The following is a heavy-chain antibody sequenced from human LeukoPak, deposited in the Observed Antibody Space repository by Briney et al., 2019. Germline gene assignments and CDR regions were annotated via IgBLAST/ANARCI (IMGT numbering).Heavy chain of an antibody. J-gene: IGHJ4*02. V-gene: IGHV4-38-2*01. Sequence: PSETLSLTCAVSGYSINSGYYWGWIRRLPGKGLEWIGRIYHSGSTYYNPSLKSRVTISVDTSKNQFSLKLSSVTAADTAVYYCARRTYYYDSGGPDYWGQGTQVTVSS. CDR3: ARRTYYYDSGGPDY. CDR1: GYSINSGYY. D-gene: IGHD3-22*01. CDR2: IYHSGST.